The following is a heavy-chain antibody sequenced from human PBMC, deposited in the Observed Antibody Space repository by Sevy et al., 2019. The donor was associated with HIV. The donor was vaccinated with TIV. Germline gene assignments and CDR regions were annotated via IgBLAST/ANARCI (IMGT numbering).Heavy chain of an antibody. J-gene: IGHJ4*02. CDR2: VSGSGGST. V-gene: IGHV3-23*01. CDR3: AKADIKENYDSSAAYFDY. D-gene: IGHD3-22*01. CDR1: GFTFSSYA. Sequence: GGSLRLSCAASGFTFSSYAMSWVRPAPVKGLEWVSAVSGSGGSTHYADSVKGRFTISRDNSKNSLYLQMNSLRAEDTGVYYCAKADIKENYDSSAAYFDYWGQGTLVTVSS.